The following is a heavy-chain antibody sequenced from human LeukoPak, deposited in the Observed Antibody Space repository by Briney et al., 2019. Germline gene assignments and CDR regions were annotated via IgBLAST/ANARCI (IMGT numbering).Heavy chain of an antibody. D-gene: IGHD3-9*01. CDR3: TTEGSFYDILPGDHWWYFDS. Sequence: PGGSLRLSCAASGFTFTNAWMRWVRQAPGKGLEWVGGIKSETDGGSAAFAAPVKGRFTISSDDSKNTMILQMKSLRHEDTVLYYSTTEGSFYDILPGDHWWYFDSWGQGTLVTVSS. CDR1: GFTFTNAW. V-gene: IGHV3-15*01. J-gene: IGHJ4*02. CDR2: IKSETDGGSA.